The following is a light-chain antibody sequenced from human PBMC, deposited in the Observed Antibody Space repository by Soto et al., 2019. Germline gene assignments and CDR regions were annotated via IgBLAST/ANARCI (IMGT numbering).Light chain of an antibody. CDR3: CSYEDRYSYL. V-gene: IGLV2-11*01. Sequence: QSALTQPRSVSGSPGQSVTISCTGTSSDVGGYNYVSWYQQHPGKAPKLMIYDVSKRPSGVPDRFSGSKSGNTASLTISGLQDEDEPSYYGCSYEDRYSYLFGSGTKVTV. J-gene: IGLJ1*01. CDR1: SSDVGGYNY. CDR2: DVS.